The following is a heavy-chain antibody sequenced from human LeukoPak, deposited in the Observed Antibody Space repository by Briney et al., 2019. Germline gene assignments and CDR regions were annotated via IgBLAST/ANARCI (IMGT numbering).Heavy chain of an antibody. J-gene: IGHJ6*02. CDR1: GYTFIGYY. CDR3: ARRRGQTTVPNQYYYYYGMDV. Sequence: ASVKVSCKASGYTFIGYYMQWVRQAPGQGLEWMGWINTNTGNPTYAQGFTGRFVFSLDTSVSTAYLQISSLKAEDTAVYYCARRRGQTTVPNQYYYYYGMDVWGQGTTVTVSS. V-gene: IGHV7-4-1*02. CDR2: INTNTGNP. D-gene: IGHD4-17*01.